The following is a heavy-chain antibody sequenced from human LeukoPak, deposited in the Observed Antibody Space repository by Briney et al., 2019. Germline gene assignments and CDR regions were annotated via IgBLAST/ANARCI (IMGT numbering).Heavy chain of an antibody. CDR2: IYYSGST. Sequence: SETLSLTCTVSGGSISSYYWSWIRQSPGKGLEWIGYIYYSGSTNHNPSLKSRVTISVDTSKNQFSLKLRSVTAADTAVYYCARVSTGRDAFDIWGQGTMVTVSS. CDR3: ARVSTGRDAFDI. J-gene: IGHJ3*02. V-gene: IGHV4-59*01. D-gene: IGHD2/OR15-2a*01. CDR1: GGSISSYY.